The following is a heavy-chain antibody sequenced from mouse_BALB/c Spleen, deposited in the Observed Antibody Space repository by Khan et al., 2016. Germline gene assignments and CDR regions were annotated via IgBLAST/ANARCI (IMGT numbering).Heavy chain of an antibody. D-gene: IGHD1-1*01. J-gene: IGHJ1*01. Sequence: EVELVESGGGLVQPGGSLKLSCATSGFTFSDYYMYWVRQTPEKRLEWVAYISTGGDNTYYPDTVKGRFTISRDNAKNILYLQMSRLKSEDTAMYYCARHPRNYSSPGYFDGWGAGTTVTVSS. V-gene: IGHV5-12*02. CDR2: ISTGGDNT. CDR3: ARHPRNYSSPGYFDG. CDR1: GFTFSDYY.